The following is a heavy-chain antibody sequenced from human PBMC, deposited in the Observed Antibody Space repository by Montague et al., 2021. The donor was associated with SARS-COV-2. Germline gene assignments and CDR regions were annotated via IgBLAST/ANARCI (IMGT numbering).Heavy chain of an antibody. CDR3: ARRTWGDSGVFDI. D-gene: IGHD2-21*02. J-gene: IGHJ3*02. CDR1: GGSISSGNW. Sequence: SETLSLTCVVSGGSISSGNWWSWVRQPPGKGLEWIGESIIVGAPATKYNPSLKSRVTISADKSKNQFSLRVTSVTAADTAAYYCARRTWGDSGVFDIWGRGTKVIVSS. CDR2: SIIVGAP. V-gene: IGHV4-4*02.